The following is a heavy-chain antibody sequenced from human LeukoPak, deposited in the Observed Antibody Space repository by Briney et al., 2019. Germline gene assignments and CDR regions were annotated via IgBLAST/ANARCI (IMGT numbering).Heavy chain of an antibody. Sequence: SETLSLTCTVSGGSISSGDYYWSWIRQPPGKGLEWIGYIYYSGSTYYNPSLKSRVTISVDTSKNQFSLKLSSVTAADTAVYYCARSNCGGDCSITTLFDYWGQGTLVTVSS. CDR3: ARSNCGGDCSITTLFDY. CDR2: IYYSGST. J-gene: IGHJ4*02. CDR1: GGSISSGDYY. D-gene: IGHD2-21*02. V-gene: IGHV4-30-4*01.